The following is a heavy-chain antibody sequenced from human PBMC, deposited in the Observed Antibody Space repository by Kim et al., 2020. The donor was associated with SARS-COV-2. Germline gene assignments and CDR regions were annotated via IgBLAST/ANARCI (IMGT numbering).Heavy chain of an antibody. CDR2: ISHDGRDD. Sequence: GGSLRFSCATSGFTFSSYDMHWVRQAPGKGLEWVATISHDGRDDYYADSVKGRSTISRDKSKNSLFLQISSLRVEDTAVYYCARVVPMIRGIIINYYAMDVWGHGTTVTVSS. CDR3: ARVVPMIRGIIINYYAMDV. J-gene: IGHJ6*02. CDR1: GFTFSSYD. D-gene: IGHD3-10*01. V-gene: IGHV3-30*03.